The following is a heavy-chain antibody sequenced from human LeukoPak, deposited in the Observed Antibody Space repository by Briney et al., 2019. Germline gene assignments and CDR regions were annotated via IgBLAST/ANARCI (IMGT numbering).Heavy chain of an antibody. V-gene: IGHV4-4*07. CDR1: GGSISSYY. CDR3: VRVKFFPNYFDY. Sequence: SETLSLTCTVSGGSISSYYWSWIRQPAGKGLEWIGRIYTSGSTNYNPSLKSRVTMSVDNSKNQFSLKLNSVTAADTAVYFCVRVKFFPNYFDYWGQGTLDTVSS. J-gene: IGHJ4*02. CDR2: IYTSGST.